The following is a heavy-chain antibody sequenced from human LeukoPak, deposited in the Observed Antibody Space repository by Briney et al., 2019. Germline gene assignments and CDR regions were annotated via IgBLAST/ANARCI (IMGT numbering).Heavy chain of an antibody. CDR3: ARMLGMPGDYYYYMDV. CDR2: IIPIFGTA. CDR1: GGTFSSYA. Sequence: SVKVSCKASGGTFSSYAISWVRQAPGQGLEWMGGIIPIFGTANYAQKFQGRVTITADESTSTAYMELSSLRSEDTAVYYCARMLGMPGDYYYYMDVWGKGTTVTVSS. J-gene: IGHJ6*03. D-gene: IGHD7-27*01. V-gene: IGHV1-69*13.